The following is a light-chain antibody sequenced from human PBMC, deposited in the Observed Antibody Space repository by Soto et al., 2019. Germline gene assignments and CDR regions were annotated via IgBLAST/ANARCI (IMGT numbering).Light chain of an antibody. Sequence: DIQMTQSPSSLSASVGDRVTITCRASQSITNYLNWYQQKPGKAPELLISAVSTLQTGVPSRFSGSGSGSEFTLTISSLQPEDFATYYCQQSYSTPPYTFGQGTKVEIK. CDR2: AVS. V-gene: IGKV1-39*01. CDR1: QSITNY. J-gene: IGKJ2*01. CDR3: QQSYSTPPYT.